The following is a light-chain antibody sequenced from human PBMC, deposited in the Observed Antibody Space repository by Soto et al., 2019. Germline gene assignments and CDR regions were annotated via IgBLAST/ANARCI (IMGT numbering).Light chain of an antibody. CDR2: SAF. CDR3: QQSYSRPRT. CDR1: QSITSY. Sequence: DIQMTQSPSPLPASVGDRLTITCGASQSITSYLNWYQQKPGKAPNLLIYSAFSLESGVPSRFSGSGSGTDYTLTISSLQPEDFATYFCQQSYSRPRTFGQGTKVDIK. V-gene: IGKV1-39*01. J-gene: IGKJ1*01.